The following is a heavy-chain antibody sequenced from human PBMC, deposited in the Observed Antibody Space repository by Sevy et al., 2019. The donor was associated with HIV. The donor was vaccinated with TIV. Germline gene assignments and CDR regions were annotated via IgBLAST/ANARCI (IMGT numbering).Heavy chain of an antibody. J-gene: IGHJ4*02. CDR1: GFSFSSYW. CDR2: INSDGTYT. V-gene: IGHV3-74*03. CDR3: ARDKVEGGTMVQDNDY. Sequence: LSLTCAASGFSFSSYWMHWVRQVPGKGLVWLSRINSDGTYTKYGDSAKGRFTISRDNAKNTLYLQMDSLRAEDTAVYYCARDKVEGGTMVQDNDYWGQGTLVTV. D-gene: IGHD3-10*01.